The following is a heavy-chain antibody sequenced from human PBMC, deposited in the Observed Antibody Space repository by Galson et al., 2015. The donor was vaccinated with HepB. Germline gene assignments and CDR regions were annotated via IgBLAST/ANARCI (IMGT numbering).Heavy chain of an antibody. CDR3: ARGRFYRQELCPNGMDV. CDR2: ISYDGSNK. V-gene: IGHV3-30*04. D-gene: IGHD6-13*01. J-gene: IGHJ6*02. Sequence: SLRLSCAASGFTFSSYTMHWVRQAPGEGLEWVAVISYDGSNKYYADSVKGRFTISRDNSKNTLFLQMNSLRAEDTAVYYCARGRFYRQELCPNGMDVWGQGTTVTVSS. CDR1: GFTFSSYT.